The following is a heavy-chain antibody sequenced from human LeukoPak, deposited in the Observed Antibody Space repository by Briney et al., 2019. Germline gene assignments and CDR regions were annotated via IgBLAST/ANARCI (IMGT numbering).Heavy chain of an antibody. CDR2: ISGSGGST. CDR3: AKGLPGSGYYYFDY. J-gene: IGHJ4*02. D-gene: IGHD3-3*01. CDR1: GFTFSSYV. V-gene: IGHV3-23*01. Sequence: GGSLRPSCAASGFTFSSYVMSWVRQAPGTGLEWVSAISGSGGSTYYADSVKGRLTSSRDNSKNTLYLQMSSLRAEDTAVYYCAKGLPGSGYYYFDYWGQGTLVTVSS.